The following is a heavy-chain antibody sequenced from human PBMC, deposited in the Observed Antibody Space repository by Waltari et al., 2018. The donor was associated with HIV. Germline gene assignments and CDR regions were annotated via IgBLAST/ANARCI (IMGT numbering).Heavy chain of an antibody. V-gene: IGHV4-61*02. CDR1: GGSISSGSYY. CDR2: IYPSGRT. D-gene: IGHD2-15*01. J-gene: IGHJ6*02. Sequence: QVQLQESGPGLVKPLQTLSLTCTVSGGSISSGSYYWNWIRQPAGKGLEWIGRIYPSGRTNYNPSLKSRVTISVDTSKNQFSLKLSSVTAADTAVYYCARVFCSGGSCYGDGRYGMDVWGQGTTVTVSS. CDR3: ARVFCSGGSCYGDGRYGMDV.